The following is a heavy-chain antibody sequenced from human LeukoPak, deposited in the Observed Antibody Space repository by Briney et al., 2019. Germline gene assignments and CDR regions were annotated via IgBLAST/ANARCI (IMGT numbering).Heavy chain of an antibody. CDR1: GGSISSGGYH. CDR3: ARARSYCSSTSCYEIDAFDI. D-gene: IGHD2-2*01. J-gene: IGHJ3*02. V-gene: IGHV4-31*03. CDR2: IYYSGST. Sequence: TSETLSPTCTVSGGSISSGGYHWSWIRQHPGKGLEWIGYIYYSGSTYYNPSLKSRVTISVDTSKNQFSLKLSSVTAADTAVYYCARARSYCSSTSCYEIDAFDIWGQGTMVTVSS.